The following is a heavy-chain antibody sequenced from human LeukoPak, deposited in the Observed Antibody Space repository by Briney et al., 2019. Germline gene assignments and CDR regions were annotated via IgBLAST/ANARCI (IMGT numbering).Heavy chain of an antibody. V-gene: IGHV3-21*01. J-gene: IGHJ6*03. CDR1: GFTFSSYS. D-gene: IGHD6-19*01. CDR3: ARDSSGWFYYTDV. Sequence: PGGSLRLXCAASGFTFSSYSMNWVRQAPGKGLEWVSSISSSSSYIYYADSVKGRFTISRDNAKNSLYLQMNSLRAEDTAVYYCARDSSGWFYYTDVWGKGTTVTVSS. CDR2: ISSSSSYI.